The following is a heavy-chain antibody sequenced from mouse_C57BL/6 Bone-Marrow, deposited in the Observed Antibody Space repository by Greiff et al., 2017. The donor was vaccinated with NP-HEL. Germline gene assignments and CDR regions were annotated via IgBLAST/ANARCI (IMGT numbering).Heavy chain of an antibody. D-gene: IGHD1-1*01. Sequence: EVQLQQSGPELVKPGASVKISCKASGYTFTDYYMNWVKQSHGKSLEWIGDINPNNGGTSYNQKFKGKATLTVDKSSSTAYMELRSLTSEDSAVYYCARWSVLATVVAPLFDYWGQGTTLTVSS. V-gene: IGHV1-26*01. J-gene: IGHJ2*01. CDR1: GYTFTDYY. CDR3: ARWSVLATVVAPLFDY. CDR2: INPNNGGT.